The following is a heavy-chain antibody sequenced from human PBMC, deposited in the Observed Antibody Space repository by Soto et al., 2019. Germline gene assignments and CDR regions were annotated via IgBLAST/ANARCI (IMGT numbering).Heavy chain of an antibody. CDR3: AKDLRRMHGSGSDH. CDR1: GFTFSNFA. V-gene: IGHV3-23*01. Sequence: EVQLLESGGDLVQPGGSLRLSCTASGFTFSNFAMNWVSQAPGKGLEWVSAISNSGGGTYYADSVRGRFTISRENSKNTVYLQMRSLRVEDTAIYFCAKDLRRMHGSGSDHWGLGALVTVSS. CDR2: ISNSGGGT. D-gene: IGHD3-10*01. J-gene: IGHJ4*02.